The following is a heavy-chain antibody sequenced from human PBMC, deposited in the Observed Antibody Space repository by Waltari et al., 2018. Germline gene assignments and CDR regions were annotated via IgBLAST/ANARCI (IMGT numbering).Heavy chain of an antibody. J-gene: IGHJ4*02. Sequence: EVQLLQSGGGLVQPGGSLRLSCVVSGFTFSDYAMTWVRQAPGKGLDWVSTISRRPRDTYSADPVRGRFTVSRDNSKHTLFLQMNSLRAEDTAVYYCAKDVNAWAGFVGTLNDFDYWGQGTLVTVSS. CDR3: AKDVNAWAGFVGTLNDFDY. CDR1: GFTFSDYA. CDR2: ISRRPRDT. D-gene: IGHD1-26*01. V-gene: IGHV3-23*01.